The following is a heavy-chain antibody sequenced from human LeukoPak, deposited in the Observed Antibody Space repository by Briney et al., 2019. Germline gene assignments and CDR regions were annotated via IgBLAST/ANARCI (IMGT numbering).Heavy chain of an antibody. Sequence: GGSLRLSCVASGFTFSSYSMTWVRQAPGKGLNWVSSISSGSNYISYADSVKGRFTISRDNAKNSLYLQMNSLRAEDTAVYYCAKDFAYSSSWFDYWGQGTLVTVSS. CDR3: AKDFAYSSSWFDY. J-gene: IGHJ4*02. D-gene: IGHD6-13*01. CDR1: GFTFSSYS. CDR2: ISSGSNYI. V-gene: IGHV3-21*06.